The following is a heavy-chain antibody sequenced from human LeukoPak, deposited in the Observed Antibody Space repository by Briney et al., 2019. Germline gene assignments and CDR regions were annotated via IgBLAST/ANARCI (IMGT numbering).Heavy chain of an antibody. CDR1: GSTFTSNA. CDR2: IIPIFDTA. D-gene: IGHD2-15*01. J-gene: IGHJ6*03. CDR3: AWGSCGGGTCYLTYYFYMDV. Sequence: ASVKLSCKASGSTFTSNAISWVRQAPGQGLEWMGGIIPIFDTATYAQKFQGRLTIRADESTSTAYMELSSLRSEDAAAYYCAWGSCGGGTCYLTYYFYMDVWGKGTTVIVSS. V-gene: IGHV1-69*01.